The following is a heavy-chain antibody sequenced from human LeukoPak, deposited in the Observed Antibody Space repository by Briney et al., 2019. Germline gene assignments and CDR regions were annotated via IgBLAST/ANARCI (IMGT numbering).Heavy chain of an antibody. J-gene: IGHJ4*02. CDR2: VNQDGSQT. CDR3: AKTTAY. CDR1: GLTFSVYW. V-gene: IGHV3-7*01. Sequence: PGGSLRLSCAASGLTFSVYWMSWVRQAPGKGLEWVANVNQDGSQTSYVDSVKGRFTISRDNAKNSLYLQMNSLRVEGTAVYYCAKTTAYWGQGTLVTVSS.